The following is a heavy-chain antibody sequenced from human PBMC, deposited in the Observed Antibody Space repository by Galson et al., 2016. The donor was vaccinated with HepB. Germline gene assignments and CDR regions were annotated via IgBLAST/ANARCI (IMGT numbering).Heavy chain of an antibody. CDR3: ARDCSSMNHYGMDV. V-gene: IGHV7-4-1*02. D-gene: IGHD2-2*01. Sequence: SVKVSCKASGYTFIGYPINWVRQAPGQGLEWLGWINTNNGKPTYAQAFTGRFAFSLDTSVSTAFLEITTLQSDDTALYYCARDCSSMNHYGMDVWGRGTMVTISS. CDR1: GYTFIGYP. J-gene: IGHJ6*02. CDR2: INTNNGKP.